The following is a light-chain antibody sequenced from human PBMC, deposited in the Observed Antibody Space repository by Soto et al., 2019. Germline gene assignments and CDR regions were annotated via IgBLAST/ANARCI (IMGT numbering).Light chain of an antibody. CDR1: QSVSSSY. J-gene: IGKJ1*01. CDR3: QQYGSSPPWK. V-gene: IGKV3-20*01. CDR2: GAS. Sequence: EIVLTQSPGTLSLSPGERATLSCRASQSVSSSYLDWYQQKPGQAPRLLIYGASSRATGIQDRFSGSGSGTDFTLTISRLEPEDFAVYYCQQYGSSPPWKFGQGTKVEIK.